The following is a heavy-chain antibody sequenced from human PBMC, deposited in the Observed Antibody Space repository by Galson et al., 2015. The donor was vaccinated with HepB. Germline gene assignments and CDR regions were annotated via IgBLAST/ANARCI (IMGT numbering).Heavy chain of an antibody. Sequence: SCKASGYTFTSYGISWVRQAPGQGLEWMGWISAYNGNTNYAQKLQGRVTMTTDTSTSTAYMELRSLRSDDTAVYYCARDHMATIRFDPWGQGTLVTVSS. CDR2: ISAYNGNT. V-gene: IGHV1-18*01. J-gene: IGHJ5*02. CDR3: ARDHMATIRFDP. D-gene: IGHD5-24*01. CDR1: GYTFTSYG.